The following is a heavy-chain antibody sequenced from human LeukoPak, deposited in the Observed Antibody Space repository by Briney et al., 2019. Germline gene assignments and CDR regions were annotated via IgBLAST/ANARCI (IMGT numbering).Heavy chain of an antibody. V-gene: IGHV4-59*01. CDR3: ARDLMGASHFDY. J-gene: IGHJ4*02. Sequence: NPSETLSLTCTVSGGSISSYYWSWIRQPPGKGLEWIGYIYYSGTTNYNPSLRSRVTISIDTSKNQFSLKMSSVTAADTAVYYCARDLMGASHFDYWGQGTLVTVSS. CDR1: GGSISSYY. CDR2: IYYSGTT. D-gene: IGHD4/OR15-4a*01.